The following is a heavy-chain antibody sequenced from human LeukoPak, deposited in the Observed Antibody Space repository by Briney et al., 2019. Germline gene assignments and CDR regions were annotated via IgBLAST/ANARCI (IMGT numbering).Heavy chain of an antibody. Sequence: GASVKVSCKASGYTFTGYYMHWVRQAPGQGLEWMGWINPNSGGTNYAQKFQGRVTMTRDTSISTAYMELSRLRSDDTAVYYCARRDYDILTGYCTPLYYYYMDVWGRGTTVTISS. J-gene: IGHJ6*03. CDR2: INPNSGGT. CDR3: ARRDYDILTGYCTPLYYYYMDV. D-gene: IGHD3-9*01. V-gene: IGHV1-2*02. CDR1: GYTFTGYY.